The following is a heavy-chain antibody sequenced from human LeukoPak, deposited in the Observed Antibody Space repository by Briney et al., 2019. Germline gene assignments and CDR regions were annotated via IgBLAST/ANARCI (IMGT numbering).Heavy chain of an antibody. J-gene: IGHJ1*01. D-gene: IGHD2-15*01. CDR3: ASLLGYCSGGSCYSIFFQH. Sequence: ASVKVSCKASGYTFTSYAISWVRQAPGQGLEWMGGIIPIFGTANYAQKFQGRVTITADESTSTAYMELSSLRSEDTAVYYCASLLGYCSGGSCYSIFFQHWGRGTLVTVSP. CDR2: IIPIFGTA. CDR1: GYTFTSYA. V-gene: IGHV1-69*13.